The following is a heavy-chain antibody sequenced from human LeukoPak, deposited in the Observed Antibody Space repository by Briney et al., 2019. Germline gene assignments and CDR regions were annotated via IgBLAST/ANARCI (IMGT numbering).Heavy chain of an antibody. CDR3: ARHPALGYDSSGYVGSDAFDI. J-gene: IGHJ3*02. CDR1: GGSLSTYY. V-gene: IGHV4-59*08. D-gene: IGHD3-22*01. CDR2: IYYSGGT. Sequence: PSETLSLTPTHSGGSLSTYYRSWIPQPPRKGLGWIGYIYYSGGTNYNPSLKSRLTISVDTSKNQFSLKLNSVTAADTALYYCARHPALGYDSSGYVGSDAFDIWGQGTMVTVSS.